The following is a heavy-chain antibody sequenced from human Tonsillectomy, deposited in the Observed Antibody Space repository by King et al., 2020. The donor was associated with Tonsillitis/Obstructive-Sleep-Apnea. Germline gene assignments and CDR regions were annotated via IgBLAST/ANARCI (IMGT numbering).Heavy chain of an antibody. Sequence: QVQLQESGPGLVKPSETLSLTCTVSGGSISSYYWSWIRQPPGKGLEWIGYIYYSGSTNYNPSLKSRVNISVDTSKNQFSLKLRSVTAANTAVYYCARHLDAADYWGQGTLVTVSS. D-gene: IGHD1-1*01. CDR3: ARHLDAADY. J-gene: IGHJ4*02. CDR1: GGSISSYY. CDR2: IYYSGST. V-gene: IGHV4-59*08.